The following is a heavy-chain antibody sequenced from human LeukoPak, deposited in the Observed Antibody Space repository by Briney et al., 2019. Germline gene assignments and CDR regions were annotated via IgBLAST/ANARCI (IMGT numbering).Heavy chain of an antibody. D-gene: IGHD4-17*01. CDR3: PSTVADYGDFYFDS. CDR1: GGSISSGGYS. Sequence: SETLSLTCGVSGGSISSGGYSWSWIRQPPGKGLEWVGYIYHSGSTYYNPSLESRIPTSVDTSKTQFPLNLGSVTAADTAVYYCPSTVADYGDFYFDSWGHRTLVTASS. V-gene: IGHV4-30-2*01. J-gene: IGHJ4*01. CDR2: IYHSGST.